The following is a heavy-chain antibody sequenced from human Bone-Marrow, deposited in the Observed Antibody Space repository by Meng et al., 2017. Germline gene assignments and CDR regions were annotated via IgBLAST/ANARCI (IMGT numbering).Heavy chain of an antibody. Sequence: SETLSLTCTVSGGSISSSSYYWGWIRQPPGKGLEWIGSIYYSGSTNYNPSLKSRVTISVDTSKNQFSLKLSSVTAADTAVYYCARDRYYYDFWSGYPGKWWYYYYGMDVWGQGTTVTVSS. J-gene: IGHJ6*02. D-gene: IGHD3-3*01. V-gene: IGHV4-39*07. CDR1: GGSISSSSYY. CDR2: IYYSGST. CDR3: ARDRYYYDFWSGYPGKWWYYYYGMDV.